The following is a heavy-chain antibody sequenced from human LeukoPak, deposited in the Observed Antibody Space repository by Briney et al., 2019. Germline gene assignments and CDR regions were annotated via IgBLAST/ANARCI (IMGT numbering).Heavy chain of an antibody. CDR2: IIPIFGTA. J-gene: IGHJ4*02. V-gene: IGHV1-69*06. CDR3: ARAPRTAMVDY. CDR1: GGTFSSYA. Sequence: ASVKVSCKASGGTFSSYAITWVRQAPGQGLEWMGRIIPIFGTANYAQKFQGRVTITADKSTSTAYMELSSLRSEDTAVYYCARAPRTAMVDYWGQGTLVTVSS. D-gene: IGHD5-18*01.